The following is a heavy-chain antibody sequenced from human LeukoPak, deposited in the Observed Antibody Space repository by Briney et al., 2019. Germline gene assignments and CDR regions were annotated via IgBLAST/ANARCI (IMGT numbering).Heavy chain of an antibody. CDR1: GYTFSIYG. J-gene: IGHJ4*02. CDR2: ISPYNGNT. CDR3: ARGGYSYGYMGYFDY. D-gene: IGHD5-18*01. Sequence: ASVNVSCKASGYTFSIYGISWVRQAPGQGLEWVAWISPYNGNTNYAQKFQGRLTMTTDSSTSTAYMELRSLRSDDTAVYYCARGGYSYGYMGYFDYWGQGTLVTVSS. V-gene: IGHV1-18*01.